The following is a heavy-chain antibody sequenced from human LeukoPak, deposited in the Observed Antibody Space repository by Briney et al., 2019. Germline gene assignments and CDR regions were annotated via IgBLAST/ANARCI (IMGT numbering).Heavy chain of an antibody. Sequence: PGGSLRLSCAAPGFTFSTYGMHWVRQAPGKGLEWVAVISYDGSNKYYADSVKGRFTISRDNSKNTLYLQMNSLRAEDTAVYYCAGGYSVYDPFDHWGQGTLVTVSS. CDR1: GFTFSTYG. J-gene: IGHJ4*02. CDR3: AGGYSVYDPFDH. V-gene: IGHV3-30*03. CDR2: ISYDGSNK. D-gene: IGHD5/OR15-5a*01.